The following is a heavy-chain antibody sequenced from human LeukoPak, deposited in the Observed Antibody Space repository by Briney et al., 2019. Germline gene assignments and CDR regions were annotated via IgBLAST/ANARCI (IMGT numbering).Heavy chain of an antibody. D-gene: IGHD2-21*02. Sequence: GASVKVSCKTSGYIFSSYYMHWVRQAPGQGLEWMGLINPSDGSTSYAQKFQGRVTMTRDTSTSTVYMELNSLRSEDTAVYYCARVSEVMTAIHGDNWFDPWGQGTLVSVSS. J-gene: IGHJ5*02. CDR1: GYIFSSYY. CDR2: INPSDGST. CDR3: ARVSEVMTAIHGDNWFDP. V-gene: IGHV1-46*01.